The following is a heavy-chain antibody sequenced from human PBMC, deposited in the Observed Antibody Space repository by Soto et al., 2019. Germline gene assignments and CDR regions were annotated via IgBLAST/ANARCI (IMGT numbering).Heavy chain of an antibody. CDR2: IYYSGTT. CDR3: ARVYGSGSPTNWFDP. CDR1: GGSITNYL. Sequence: SETLSLTCTVSGGSITNYLWSWIRQSPGKGLEWIGYIYYSGTTNYNPSLMSRVTISVDTSKNHFSLKLTSVTAADTAVYYCARVYGSGSPTNWFDPWGRGTLVTVSS. V-gene: IGHV4-59*01. J-gene: IGHJ5*02. D-gene: IGHD3-10*01.